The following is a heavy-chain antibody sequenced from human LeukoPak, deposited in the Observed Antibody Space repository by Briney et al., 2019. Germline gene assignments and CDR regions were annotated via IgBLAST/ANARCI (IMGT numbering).Heavy chain of an antibody. CDR3: ARDLGFDWLWKPPDY. V-gene: IGHV3-21*01. CDR2: ISSSSSYI. J-gene: IGHJ4*02. D-gene: IGHD3-9*01. Sequence: GGSLRLSCAASGFTSSSYSMNWVRQAPGKGLEWVSSISSSSSYIYYADSVKGRFTISRDNAKNSLYLQMNSLRAEDTAVYYCARDLGFDWLWKPPDYWGQGTLVTVSS. CDR1: GFTSSSYS.